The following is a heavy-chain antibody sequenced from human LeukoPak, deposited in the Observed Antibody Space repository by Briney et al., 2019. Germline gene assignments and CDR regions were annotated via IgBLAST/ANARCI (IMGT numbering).Heavy chain of an antibody. D-gene: IGHD3-22*01. CDR3: ARGRSHDSSGYYYDEFDY. CDR1: GFTFSSYA. V-gene: IGHV4-34*01. J-gene: IGHJ4*02. CDR2: INHSGST. Sequence: GSLRLSCAASGFTFSSYAMSWVRQPPGKGLEWIGEINHSGSTNCNPSLKSRVTISVDTSKNQFSLKLSSVTAADTAVYYCARGRSHDSSGYYYDEFDYWGQGTLVTVSS.